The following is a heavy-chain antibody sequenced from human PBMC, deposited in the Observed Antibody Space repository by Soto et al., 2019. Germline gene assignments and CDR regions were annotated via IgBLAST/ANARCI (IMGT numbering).Heavy chain of an antibody. Sequence: ASVKVSCKVSGYTLTELSMHWVRQAPGKGLEWMGGFDPEDGETIYAQKFQGRVTMTEDTSTDTAYMELSSLRSEDTAVYYCAKLGYGSGNNNWFDPWGQGTLVTVSS. CDR3: AKLGYGSGNNNWFDP. V-gene: IGHV1-24*01. CDR1: GYTLTELS. D-gene: IGHD3-10*01. J-gene: IGHJ5*02. CDR2: FDPEDGET.